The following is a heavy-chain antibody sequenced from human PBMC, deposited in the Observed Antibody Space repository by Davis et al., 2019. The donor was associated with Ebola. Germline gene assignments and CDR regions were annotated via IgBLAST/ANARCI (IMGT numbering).Heavy chain of an antibody. CDR3: ARRIAAAGYDY. V-gene: IGHV4-4*02. CDR1: GGSISSSNW. CDR2: IYHSGST. J-gene: IGHJ4*02. D-gene: IGHD6-13*01. Sequence: MPSETLSLTCAVSGGSISSSNWWSWVRQPPGKGLEWIGEIYHSGSTNYNPSLKSRVTISVDTSKNQFSLKVSSVTAADTAVYYCARRIAAAGYDYWGQGTLVTVSS.